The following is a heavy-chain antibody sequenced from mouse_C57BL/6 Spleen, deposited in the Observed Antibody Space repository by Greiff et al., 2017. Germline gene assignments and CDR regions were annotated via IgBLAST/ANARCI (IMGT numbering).Heavy chain of an antibody. D-gene: IGHD2-5*01. J-gene: IGHJ4*01. CDR2: IYPGSGNT. Sequence: QVQLQQSGPELVKPGASVKISCKASGYTFTDYYINWVKQRPGLGLEWIGWIYPGSGNTKYNGKFKGKATLTVDTSSSTAYMQLSSLTSEDSAVYFCARYYSNYPYAMDYWGQGTSVTVSS. V-gene: IGHV1-84*01. CDR3: ARYYSNYPYAMDY. CDR1: GYTFTDYY.